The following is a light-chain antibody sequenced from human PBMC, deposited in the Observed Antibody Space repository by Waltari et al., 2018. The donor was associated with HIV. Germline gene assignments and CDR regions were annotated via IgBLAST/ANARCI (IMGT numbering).Light chain of an antibody. Sequence: QSALTQPPSASGSPGQSVTIYCTGTSRDVGGDNYVSWYQQHPGKAPKLMIYQVNKRPSGVPARFSGTKSGNRASLTVSGLQAEDEADYYCSSFAGSNNLMVFGGGTKLTVL. CDR1: SRDVGGDNY. CDR2: QVN. V-gene: IGLV2-8*01. CDR3: SSFAGSNNLMV. J-gene: IGLJ2*01.